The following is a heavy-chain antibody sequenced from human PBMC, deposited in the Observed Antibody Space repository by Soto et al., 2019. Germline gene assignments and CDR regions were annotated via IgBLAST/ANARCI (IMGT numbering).Heavy chain of an antibody. CDR1: GFSVTSNY. CDR2: XYXXXSX. J-gene: IGHJ4*02. V-gene: IGHV3-53*01. Sequence: GGSRRLSCTAPGFSVTSNYMSWVRQAPGKGLEWVXVXYXXXSXSXAXSXXXXFTISRDNSNNTLYLQLNSLRAEDTAVYYCARGTWGISWPNFFDYWGQGVLVTVSS. CDR3: ARGTWGISWPNFFDY. D-gene: IGHD6-13*01.